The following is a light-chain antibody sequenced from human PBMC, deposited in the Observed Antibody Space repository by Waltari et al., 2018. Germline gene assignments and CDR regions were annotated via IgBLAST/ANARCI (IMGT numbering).Light chain of an antibody. V-gene: IGLV2-23*02. CDR1: SSDVGSYNL. CDR2: EVS. Sequence: QSALTQPASVSGSPGQSITVSCPETSSDVGSYNLVSWYPHHPPKAPKLMIYEVSKRPSGVSNRFSGSKSGNTASLTISGLQPEDEADYYCCSYAGANTYVFGSGTKVTVL. CDR3: CSYAGANTYV. J-gene: IGLJ1*01.